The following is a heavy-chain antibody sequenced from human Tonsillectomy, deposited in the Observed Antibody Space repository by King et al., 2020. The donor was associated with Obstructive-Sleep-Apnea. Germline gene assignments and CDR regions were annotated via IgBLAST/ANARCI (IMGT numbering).Heavy chain of an antibody. CDR3: ARANQDIVVVVAALGY. CDR1: GFTFSSYS. Sequence: VQLVESGGGLVKPGGSLRLSCAASGFTFSSYSMNWVRQAPGKGLEWVSSISSSSSYIYYADSVKGRFTISRDNAKNSLYLQMNSLRDEDTAVYYCARANQDIVVVVAALGYWGQGTLGTVPS. J-gene: IGHJ4*02. CDR2: ISSSSSYI. D-gene: IGHD2-15*01. V-gene: IGHV3-21*01.